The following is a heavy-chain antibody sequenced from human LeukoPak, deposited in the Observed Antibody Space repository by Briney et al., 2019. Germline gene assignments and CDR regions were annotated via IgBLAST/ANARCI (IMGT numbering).Heavy chain of an antibody. D-gene: IGHD4-17*01. V-gene: IGHV3-23*01. CDR1: GFTFSNYA. CDR2: ISGNGGST. CDR3: APVTTDRPFDY. Sequence: GGSLRLSCAASGFTFSNYAMNWVRQAPGKGLEWVSGISGNGGSTYYADSVKGRFTISRDNSKNTLYVQMNSLRAEDTAIYYCAPVTTDRPFDYWGQGTLVTVSS. J-gene: IGHJ4*02.